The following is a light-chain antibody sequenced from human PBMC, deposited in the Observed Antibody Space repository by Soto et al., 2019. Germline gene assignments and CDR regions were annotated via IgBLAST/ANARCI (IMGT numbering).Light chain of an antibody. Sequence: EIVLTQSPGTLSLSPGERATLSCRASQSVSSSYLAWYQQKPGQAPRLLIYGASSRATGIPGRFSGSGSGTDFTLTISRLEPEDFAVYYCQQYGSSQVTFGQGTKVDIK. CDR1: QSVSSSY. J-gene: IGKJ2*01. CDR3: QQYGSSQVT. V-gene: IGKV3-20*01. CDR2: GAS.